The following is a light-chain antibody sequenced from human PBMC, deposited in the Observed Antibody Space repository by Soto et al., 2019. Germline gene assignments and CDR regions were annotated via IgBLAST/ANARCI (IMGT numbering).Light chain of an antibody. CDR2: GAS. V-gene: IGKV3-15*01. Sequence: EIVMTQSPATLSVSPGERATLSCRASQSVSNNLAWYQQKPGQAHRLLIYGASTRATGIPARFSGSGSGTEFTLTVSSLQSEDFAVYYCQQYNTLPRTFGQGTKVEIK. J-gene: IGKJ1*01. CDR3: QQYNTLPRT. CDR1: QSVSNN.